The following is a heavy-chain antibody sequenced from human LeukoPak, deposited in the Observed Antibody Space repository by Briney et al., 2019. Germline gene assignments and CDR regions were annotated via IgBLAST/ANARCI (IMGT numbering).Heavy chain of an antibody. J-gene: IGHJ4*02. CDR1: GGSISTSRHY. CDR2: MYYSGST. V-gene: IGHV4-39*01. Sequence: SETLSLTCTVSGGSISTSRHYWGWIRQPPGKGLEWIGSMYYSGSTYYNPSLKSRVTISVDTYKSRFSLKLSSVTAADTAVYYCATTVTTRYHFDSWGQGSLVTVSS. D-gene: IGHD4-17*01. CDR3: ATTVTTRYHFDS.